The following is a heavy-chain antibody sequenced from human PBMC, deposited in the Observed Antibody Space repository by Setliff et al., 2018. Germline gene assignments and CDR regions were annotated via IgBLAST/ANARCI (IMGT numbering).Heavy chain of an antibody. V-gene: IGHV1-2*06. D-gene: IGHD3-16*01. CDR2: IKPSSGAT. CDR3: ARDGGGDSDAFDI. CDR1: GYTFTGYY. J-gene: IGHJ3*02. Sequence: ASVKVSCKASGYTFTGYYMYWVRQAPGQGLEWMGRIKPSSGATIYAQKFQGRVTMTSDTSISAAYMELGRLRSDDTAVYFCARDGGGDSDAFDIWGQGTMVTVSS.